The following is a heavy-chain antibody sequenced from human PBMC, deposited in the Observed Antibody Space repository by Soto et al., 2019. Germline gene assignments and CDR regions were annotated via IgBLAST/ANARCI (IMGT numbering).Heavy chain of an antibody. V-gene: IGHV4-39*01. CDR3: ARGRVEDIVVVVALDWYFDL. CDR1: GGSISSSSYY. J-gene: IGHJ2*01. CDR2: IYYSGST. Sequence: PSETLSLTCTVSGGSISSSSYYWGWIRQPPGKGLEWIGSIYYSGSTYYNPSLKSRVTISVDTSKNQFSLKLSSVTAADTAVYYCARGRVEDIVVVVALDWYFDLWGRGTLVTVSS. D-gene: IGHD2-15*01.